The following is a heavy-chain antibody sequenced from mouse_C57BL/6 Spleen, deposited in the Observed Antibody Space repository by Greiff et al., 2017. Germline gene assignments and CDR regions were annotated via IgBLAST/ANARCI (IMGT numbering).Heavy chain of an antibody. J-gene: IGHJ4*01. Sequence: EVHLVESEGGLVQPGSSMKLSCTASGFTFSDYYMAWVRQVPEKGLDWVANINYDGSSTYYLDSLKSRFIISRDNAKNILYLQISSLKAEDTATYYCARVYYDYDGRMYYAMDYWGQGTSVTVSS. CDR2: INYDGSST. D-gene: IGHD2-4*01. V-gene: IGHV5-16*01. CDR1: GFTFSDYY. CDR3: ARVYYDYDGRMYYAMDY.